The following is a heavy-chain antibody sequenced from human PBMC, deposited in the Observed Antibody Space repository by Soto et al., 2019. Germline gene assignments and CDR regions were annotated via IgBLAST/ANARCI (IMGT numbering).Heavy chain of an antibody. V-gene: IGHV3-48*03. CDR2: ISSSGSTA. Sequence: SLRLSCAASGFTFSRFELHWVRQAPGKGLEWISYISSSGSTAYYASSVEGRFTISRDNANNSVYLQMDSLRAEDTALYYCTRAAWLPYLSFYWGQGALVTVSS. CDR1: GFTFSRFE. CDR3: TRAAWLPYLSFY. J-gene: IGHJ4*02. D-gene: IGHD3-10*01.